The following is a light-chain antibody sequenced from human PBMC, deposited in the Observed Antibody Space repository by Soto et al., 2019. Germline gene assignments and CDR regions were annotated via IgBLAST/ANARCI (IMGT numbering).Light chain of an antibody. CDR3: QQRSDWPPP. CDR2: DAS. J-gene: IGKJ4*01. Sequence: EIVLTQSPATLSLSPGERATLSCRASQSVSSYLAWYQQKPGQAPRLLIYDASNRATGIPTRFSGGGSGTDFTLTISSLESVDFAVYYCQQRSDWPPPLGGGTKVDIK. V-gene: IGKV3-11*01. CDR1: QSVSSY.